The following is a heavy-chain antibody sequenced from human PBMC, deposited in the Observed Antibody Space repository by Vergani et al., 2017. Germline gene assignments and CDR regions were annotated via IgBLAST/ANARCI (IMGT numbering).Heavy chain of an antibody. CDR1: GYSFTDYY. V-gene: IGHV1-2*02. CDR2: INPNSGGT. J-gene: IGHJ4*02. Sequence: QVQLVQSGAEVKKPGASVKVSCKASGYSFTDYYIHWVRQAPGQGLEWMGWINPNSGGTNYAQKFKGRVTMTRDTSITTAHMELSRLSSDDTAVYYCAIETETGITGTLANWGQGTLVTVSS. D-gene: IGHD3-16*01. CDR3: AIETETGITGTLAN.